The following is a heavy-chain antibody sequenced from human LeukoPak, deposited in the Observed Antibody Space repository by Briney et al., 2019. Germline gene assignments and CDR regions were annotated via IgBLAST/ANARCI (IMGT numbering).Heavy chain of an antibody. Sequence: GGSLRLARVTSGFTFSSHWMHWVRQGPGKGLQCIARIKNDATYADYAGSVKGRFTISRDNAKNALYLQMNSLRAGDTALYYCVRDDDFYSIDFWGQGTLVTVSS. CDR1: GFTFSSHW. V-gene: IGHV3-74*01. CDR2: IKNDATYA. J-gene: IGHJ4*02. D-gene: IGHD2-21*02. CDR3: VRDDDFYSIDF.